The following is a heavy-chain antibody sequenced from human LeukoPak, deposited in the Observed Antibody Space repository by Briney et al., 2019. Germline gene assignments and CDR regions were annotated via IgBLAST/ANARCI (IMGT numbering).Heavy chain of an antibody. CDR2: ISSSGTTI. D-gene: IGHD1-7*01. CDR3: ATAITGTVYFDY. CDR1: GFTFSTYY. Sequence: PGGSLRLSCAASGFTFSTYYMNWVRQAPGKGLEWISYISSSGTTIYYADSVKGRFTISRDNAKNSLYLQMNSLRAEDTAVYYCATAITGTVYFDYWGQGTLVTVSS. V-gene: IGHV3-48*03. J-gene: IGHJ4*02.